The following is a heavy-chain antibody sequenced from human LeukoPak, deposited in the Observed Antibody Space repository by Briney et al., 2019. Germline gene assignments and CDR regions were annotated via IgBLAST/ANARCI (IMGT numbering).Heavy chain of an antibody. J-gene: IGHJ1*01. CDR2: INPNSGGT. Sequence: EASVKVSCKASGCTFSGYYMHWVRQAPGQGLEWMGWINPNSGGTNYAQKFQGRVTMTRDTSISTAYMELSRLRSDDTAVYYCARGYPLSTTAAGTYFQHWGQGTLVTVSS. CDR3: ARGYPLSTTAAGTYFQH. CDR1: GCTFSGYY. V-gene: IGHV1-2*02. D-gene: IGHD6-13*01.